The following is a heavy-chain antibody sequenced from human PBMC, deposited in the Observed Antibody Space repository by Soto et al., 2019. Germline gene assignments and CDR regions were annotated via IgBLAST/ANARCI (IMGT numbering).Heavy chain of an antibody. J-gene: IGHJ6*02. CDR3: ARSRGYCSGGSCLINYYYYGMDV. D-gene: IGHD2-15*01. CDR2: VYPGDSDT. CDR1: GYSFTSYW. V-gene: IGHV5-51*01. Sequence: GEFLKISCKGSGYSFTSYWIGWVRQMPGKGLEWMGIVYPGDSDTRYSPSFQGQVTISADKSISTAYLQWSSLKASDTAMYYCARSRGYCSGGSCLINYYYYGMDVWGQGTTVTVSS.